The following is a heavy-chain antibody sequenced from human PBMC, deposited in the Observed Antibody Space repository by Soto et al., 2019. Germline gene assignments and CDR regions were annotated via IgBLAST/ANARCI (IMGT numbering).Heavy chain of an antibody. Sequence: QVQLVESGGGVVQPGRSLRLSCAASGFTFSSYGMYWVRQAPGKGLEWVAVISYDGSNKYYADSVKGRFTISRDNSKNPLYLQMNSLRAEDTAVYYCAKAPRRKDDYGGNSVDYWGQGTLVTVSS. CDR1: GFTFSSYG. CDR3: AKAPRRKDDYGGNSVDY. V-gene: IGHV3-30*18. D-gene: IGHD4-17*01. J-gene: IGHJ4*02. CDR2: ISYDGSNK.